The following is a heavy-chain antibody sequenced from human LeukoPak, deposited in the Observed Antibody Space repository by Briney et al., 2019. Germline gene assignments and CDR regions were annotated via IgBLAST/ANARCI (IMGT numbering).Heavy chain of an antibody. Sequence: GASVKVSCKASGYTFTDYYIHWVRQAPGQGLEWLEWINPNTGGTHYVQKFQDRVTMTRDRSIRTAYMEVSRLGSDDTAEYYCATMGAKNFDHWGQGTLVTVSS. CDR2: INPNTGGT. CDR3: ATMGAKNFDH. V-gene: IGHV1-2*02. CDR1: GYTFTDYY. J-gene: IGHJ4*02. D-gene: IGHD1-26*01.